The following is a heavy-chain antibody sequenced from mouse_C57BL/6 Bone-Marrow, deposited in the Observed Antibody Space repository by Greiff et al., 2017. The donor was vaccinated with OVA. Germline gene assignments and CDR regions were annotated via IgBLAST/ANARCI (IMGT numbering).Heavy chain of an antibody. Sequence: QVQLQQPGAELVRPGSSVKLSCKASGYTFTSYWMDWVKQRPGQGLEWIGNIYPSDSETHYNQKFKDKATLTVDKSSSTAYMQLSSLTSEDSAVYYCARRDSSGYGFAYWGQGTLVTVSA. J-gene: IGHJ3*01. CDR1: GYTFTSYW. CDR2: IYPSDSET. D-gene: IGHD3-2*02. V-gene: IGHV1-61*01. CDR3: ARRDSSGYGFAY.